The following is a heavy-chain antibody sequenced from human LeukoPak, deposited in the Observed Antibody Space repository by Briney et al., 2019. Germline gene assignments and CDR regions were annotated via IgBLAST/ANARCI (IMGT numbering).Heavy chain of an antibody. J-gene: IGHJ3*02. CDR2: INPIFGTA. V-gene: IGHV1-69*05. CDR3: ASRERSGSYQRYAFDI. D-gene: IGHD1-26*01. Sequence: SVKVSCKASGYTFTGYYMHWVRQAPGQGLEWMGRINPIFGTANYAQKFQGRVTITTDESTSTAYMELSSLRSEDTAVYYCASRERSGSYQRYAFDIWGQGTMVTVSS. CDR1: GYTFTGYY.